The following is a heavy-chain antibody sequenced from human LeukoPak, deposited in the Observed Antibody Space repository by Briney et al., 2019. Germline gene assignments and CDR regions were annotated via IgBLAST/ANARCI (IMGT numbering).Heavy chain of an antibody. Sequence: GGSLRLSCTASGFTFSNNAMTWVRQAPGKGLEWVSGISGSGGSTYYADSVKGQLTISRDNPKNTLYLQMNSLRAEDTAVYYCARDWGYWGQGTLVTVSS. CDR2: ISGSGGST. CDR3: ARDWGY. V-gene: IGHV3-23*01. J-gene: IGHJ4*02. CDR1: GFTFSNNA. D-gene: IGHD3-16*01.